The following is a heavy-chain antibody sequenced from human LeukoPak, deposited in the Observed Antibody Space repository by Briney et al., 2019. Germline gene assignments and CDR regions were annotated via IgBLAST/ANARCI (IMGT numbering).Heavy chain of an antibody. CDR1: GFTFSKYW. Sequence: GGSLRLSCAASGFTFSKYWVHWVRQAPGKGLVWVSRITGDGSTSVYADSVKGRFTISRDNAKNTVYLQMNSLRAEDTAVYYCARGTFGDYWGQGTLVTVSS. J-gene: IGHJ4*02. D-gene: IGHD3-10*01. V-gene: IGHV3-74*01. CDR3: ARGTFGDY. CDR2: ITGDGSTS.